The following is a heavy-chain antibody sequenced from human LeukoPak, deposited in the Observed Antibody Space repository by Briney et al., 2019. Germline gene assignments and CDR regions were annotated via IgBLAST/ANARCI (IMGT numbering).Heavy chain of an antibody. Sequence: GGSLRLSCVGSGFTISNYWMHWVRQAPGTGLVWVSRIHLDGSITTYADSVKGRFTISRDNAKNTLYLQMNSLRAEDTAVYYCAPQQTYSPYNWFDPWGQGTLVTVSS. CDR3: APQQTYSPYNWFDP. V-gene: IGHV3-74*03. CDR2: IHLDGSIT. D-gene: IGHD5-12*01. CDR1: GFTISNYW. J-gene: IGHJ5*02.